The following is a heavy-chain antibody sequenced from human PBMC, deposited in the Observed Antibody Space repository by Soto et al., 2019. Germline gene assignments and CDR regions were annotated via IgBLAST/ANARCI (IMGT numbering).Heavy chain of an antibody. J-gene: IGHJ4*02. D-gene: IGHD6-19*01. Sequence: EVQLVESGGGLVQPGRSLRLSCAASGFTFDDYAMHWVRQAPGKGLEWVSGISWNSGSIGYADSVKGRFTISRDNAKNSLYLQMNSLRAEDTALYYCAKDLDGLAVAGGSFDYWGQGTLVTVSS. V-gene: IGHV3-9*01. CDR2: ISWNSGSI. CDR3: AKDLDGLAVAGGSFDY. CDR1: GFTFDDYA.